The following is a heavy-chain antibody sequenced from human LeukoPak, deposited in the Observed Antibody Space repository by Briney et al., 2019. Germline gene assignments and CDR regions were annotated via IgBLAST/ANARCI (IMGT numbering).Heavy chain of an antibody. CDR1: GASITSDIFY. CDR3: GKVGGNTNS. D-gene: IGHD4-23*01. Sequence: SETLSLTCTVSGASITSDIFYWNWIRQSPGKGLEWIGAVHNSRGTSYNPSLESRLTISVDPSENKFFLKMTSVTDADTATYYCGKVGGNTNSWGQGTLVTVSS. CDR2: VHNSRGT. V-gene: IGHV4-30-4*01. J-gene: IGHJ4*02.